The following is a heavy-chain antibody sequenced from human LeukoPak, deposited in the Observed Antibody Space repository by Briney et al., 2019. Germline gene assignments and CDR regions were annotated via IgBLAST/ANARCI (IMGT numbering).Heavy chain of an antibody. J-gene: IGHJ6*04. CDR2: ISSDGSST. CDR1: GFTLSSYA. Sequence: QPGRSLRLSCAASGFTLSSYAMHWVRHAPGKGLVWVSRISSDGSSTTYADSVKGRFTISRDNAKNSLYLQMNSLRAEDTAVYYCAELGITMIGGVWGKGTTVTISS. CDR3: AELGITMIGGV. D-gene: IGHD3-10*02. V-gene: IGHV3-74*01.